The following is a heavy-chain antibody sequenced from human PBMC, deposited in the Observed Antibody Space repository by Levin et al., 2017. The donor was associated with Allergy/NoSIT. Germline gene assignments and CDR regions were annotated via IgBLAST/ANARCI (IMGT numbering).Heavy chain of an antibody. V-gene: IGHV1-46*01. Sequence: ASVKVSCKASGYTFTSYYMHWVRQAPGQGLEWMAIINPSGSTTYAQKFQGRVTMTRDTSTSTAYMELSSLRSEDTAVYYCARDPGRAYCGGDCYSRAFYGMDVWGQGTTVTVSS. CDR1: GYTFTSYY. CDR2: INPSGST. J-gene: IGHJ6*02. D-gene: IGHD2-21*02. CDR3: ARDPGRAYCGGDCYSRAFYGMDV.